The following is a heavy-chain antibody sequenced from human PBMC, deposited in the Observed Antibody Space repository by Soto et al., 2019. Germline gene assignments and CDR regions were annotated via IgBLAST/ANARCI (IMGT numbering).Heavy chain of an antibody. Sequence: QVQLQESGPGLVKPSETLSLTCTVSGGSISSYYWSWIRQPPGKGLEWIGYIYYSGSTNYNPSLKSRVTISVDTSKNQFALKLSSVTAADTAVYYCARGRGGSRGMDVWGQGTTVTVSS. CDR3: ARGRGGSRGMDV. J-gene: IGHJ6*02. D-gene: IGHD2-2*01. CDR1: GGSISSYY. V-gene: IGHV4-59*01. CDR2: IYYSGST.